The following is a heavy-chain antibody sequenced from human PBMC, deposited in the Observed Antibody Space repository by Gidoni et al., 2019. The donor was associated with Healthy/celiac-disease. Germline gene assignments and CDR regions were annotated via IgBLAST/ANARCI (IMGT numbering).Heavy chain of an antibody. CDR1: GFTFSSYG. CDR2: IWYDGSNK. J-gene: IGHJ4*02. D-gene: IGHD6-13*01. Sequence: QVQLVESGGGVVQPGRSLRLSCAASGFTFSSYGMHWVRQAPGKGLEWVAVIWYDGSNKYYADSVKGRFTISRDNSKNTLYLQMNSLRAEDTAVYYCARVAGEQQLEYYFDYWGQGTLVTVSS. V-gene: IGHV3-33*01. CDR3: ARVAGEQQLEYYFDY.